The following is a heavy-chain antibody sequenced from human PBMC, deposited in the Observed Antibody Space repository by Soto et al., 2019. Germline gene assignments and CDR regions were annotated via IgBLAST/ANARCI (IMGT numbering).Heavy chain of an antibody. CDR2: ISYDGSNK. Sequence: ESGGGVVQPGRSLRLSCAASGFTFRSYAMHWVRQAPGKGLEWVAVISYDGSNKYYADSVKGRFTIPRDNSKNPLYLQMNSLRAKDTAVYFCARGGIAVAGTDYWGQGTLVTVSP. D-gene: IGHD6-19*01. CDR3: ARGGIAVAGTDY. J-gene: IGHJ4*02. V-gene: IGHV3-30-3*01. CDR1: GFTFRSYA.